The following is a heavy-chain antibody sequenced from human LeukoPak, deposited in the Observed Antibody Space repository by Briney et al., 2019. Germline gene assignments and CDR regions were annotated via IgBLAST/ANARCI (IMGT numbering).Heavy chain of an antibody. CDR1: GYTFTSYD. D-gene: IGHD6-13*01. V-gene: IGHV1-8*01. CDR2: MNPNSGNT. J-gene: IGHJ5*02. CDR3: ARVKRLAAAGKGWFDP. Sequence: ASVKVSCKASGYTFTSYDINWVRQATGQGLEWMGWMNPNSGNTGYAQKFQGRVTMTRNTSISTAYMELSSLRSEDTAVYYCARVKRLAAAGKGWFDPWGQGTLVTVPS.